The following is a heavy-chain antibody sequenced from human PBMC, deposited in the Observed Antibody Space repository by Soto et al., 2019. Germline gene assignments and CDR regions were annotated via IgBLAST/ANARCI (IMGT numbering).Heavy chain of an antibody. CDR1: GFTVRSNY. CDR2: IYSGGST. CDR3: ARAGGTTRTFSVDY. D-gene: IGHD1-1*01. V-gene: IGHV3-66*02. Sequence: GGSLRLSCAASGFTVRSNYMSWVRQAPGKGLEWVSVIYSGGSTYYADSVKGRFTISRDNSKNTLYLQMNSLTVGDTAVYYCARAGGTTRTFSVDYWGQGTLVTVSS. J-gene: IGHJ4*01.